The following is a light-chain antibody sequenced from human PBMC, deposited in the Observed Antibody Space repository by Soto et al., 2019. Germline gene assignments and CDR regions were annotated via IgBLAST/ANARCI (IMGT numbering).Light chain of an antibody. CDR3: QHRTN. CDR1: QSVSTD. V-gene: IGKV3-11*01. J-gene: IGKJ3*01. CDR2: DAS. Sequence: DIVLTHSPATLSLSPGERATLSCRASQSVSTDLAWYQQKPGQAPRLLIYDASNRATGIPARFSGSGSGTDFHLTISSLEPEYFAVYYCQHRTNFGPGTKVDIK.